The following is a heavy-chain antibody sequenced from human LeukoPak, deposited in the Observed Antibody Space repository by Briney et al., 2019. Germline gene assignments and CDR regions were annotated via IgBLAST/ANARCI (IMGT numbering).Heavy chain of an antibody. V-gene: IGHV3-21*01. CDR1: GFTFSSYA. D-gene: IGHD3-22*01. CDR2: ISSTSRYI. J-gene: IGHJ4*02. CDR3: ARGRASFYYDSSGYPFDY. Sequence: TGGSLRLSCAASGFTFSSYAMSWVRQAPGKGLEWVSSISSTSRYIYYADSLKGRLTISRDNAKSSLYLQMNSLRAEDTTVYYCARGRASFYYDSSGYPFDYWGQGTLVTVSS.